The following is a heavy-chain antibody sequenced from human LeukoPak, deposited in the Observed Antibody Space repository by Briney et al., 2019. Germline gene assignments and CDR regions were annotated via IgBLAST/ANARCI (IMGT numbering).Heavy chain of an antibody. CDR3: ATTSIIRGYDHDQYY. J-gene: IGHJ4*02. V-gene: IGHV3-53*01. D-gene: IGHD5-12*01. CDR1: GLTVSNNY. Sequence: PGGSLRLACAASGLTVSNNYMSWVRQPPGKGLEWVSLIHSDGLTFYAASVKGRFTISRDNSLNTLYLQMNSLRAEDTALYDCATTSIIRGYDHDQYYWGQGTLVTVSS. CDR2: IHSDGLT.